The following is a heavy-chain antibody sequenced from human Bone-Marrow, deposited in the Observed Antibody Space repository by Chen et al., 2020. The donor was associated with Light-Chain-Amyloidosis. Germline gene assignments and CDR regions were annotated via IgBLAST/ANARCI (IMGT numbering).Heavy chain of an antibody. D-gene: IGHD5-12*01. CDR2: IYPDDSDA. V-gene: IGHV5-51*01. J-gene: IGHJ4*02. Sequence: EVQLEQSGPEVKKPGESLKISCKGSGYTFPNYRIGWVRQMPGKGLEWMWVIYPDDSDARYSPSFEGQVTISADKSITTAYLQWRSLKASDTAMYYCARRRDGYNFDYWGQGTLVTVSS. CDR3: ARRRDGYNFDY. CDR1: GYTFPNYR.